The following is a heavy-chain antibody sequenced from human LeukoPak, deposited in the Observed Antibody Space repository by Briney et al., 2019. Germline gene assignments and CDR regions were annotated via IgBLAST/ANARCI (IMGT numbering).Heavy chain of an antibody. Sequence: GGSLRLSCAASGFTFSSYAMSWVRQAPGKGLEWVLAIGGDAVSTYYADSVKGRFSISRDNSKNTLYLQMDSLRAEDTAVYYCARDRAWNYFDYWGQGTLVTVSS. J-gene: IGHJ4*02. V-gene: IGHV3-23*01. CDR3: ARDRAWNYFDY. CDR1: GFTFSSYA. CDR2: IGGDAVST. D-gene: IGHD3-3*01.